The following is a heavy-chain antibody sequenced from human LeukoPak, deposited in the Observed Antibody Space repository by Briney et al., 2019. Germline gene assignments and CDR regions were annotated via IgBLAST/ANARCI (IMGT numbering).Heavy chain of an antibody. CDR2: LSGSGDNP. CDR1: GFTFSNYA. J-gene: IGHJ5*01. V-gene: IGHV3-23*01. Sequence: GGSLRLSCAASGFTFSNYAMSWVRQAAGKGLEWVSGLSGSGDNPNHVDSVKGRFTISRANSKNTLYLQMNSLRAEDTAVYYCAKLRVLSSSSENNWFDSWGQGTLVTVYS. D-gene: IGHD6-6*01. CDR3: AKLRVLSSSSENNWFDS.